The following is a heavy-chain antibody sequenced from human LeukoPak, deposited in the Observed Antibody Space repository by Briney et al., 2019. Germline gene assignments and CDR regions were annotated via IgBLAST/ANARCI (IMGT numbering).Heavy chain of an antibody. D-gene: IGHD4-23*01. Sequence: GGSLRLSCAASGFTFSSYAMSWVRQAPGKGLEWVSGISGSGDNTYYADSVKGRFTISRDNSKNTLYLQMNSLRADDTAVYYCARQGYGGHSRGAADYWGQGTLVTVSS. J-gene: IGHJ4*02. CDR2: ISGSGDNT. CDR1: GFTFSSYA. V-gene: IGHV3-23*01. CDR3: ARQGYGGHSRGAADY.